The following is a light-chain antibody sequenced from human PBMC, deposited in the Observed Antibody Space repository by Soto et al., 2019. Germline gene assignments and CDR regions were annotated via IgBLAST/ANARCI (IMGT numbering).Light chain of an antibody. J-gene: IGLJ1*01. V-gene: IGLV2-14*03. CDR1: SSDVGGYNY. Sequence: QSALTQPASVSGSPGQSITISCTGTSSDVGGYNYVSWYQHHPGKAPKRIIYDVTNRPSGVSNPFSGSKSGNTASLTISGLQPEDEADYYCYSYSGSTTSYVFGTGTKVTVL. CDR2: DVT. CDR3: YSYSGSTTSYV.